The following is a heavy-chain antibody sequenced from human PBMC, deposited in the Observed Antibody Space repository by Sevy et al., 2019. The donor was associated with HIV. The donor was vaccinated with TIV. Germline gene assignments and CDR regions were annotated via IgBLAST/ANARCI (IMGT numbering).Heavy chain of an antibody. CDR1: GGTFSSYA. V-gene: IGHV1-69*06. J-gene: IGHJ3*02. D-gene: IGHD3-10*01. CDR3: ATYYGSGSYYKGSGAFDI. CDR2: IIPIFGTA. Sequence: ASVKVSCKASGGTFSSYAISWVRQAPGQGLEWMGGIIPIFGTANYAQKFQGRVTITADKSTSTAYMGRSSLRSEDTAVYYCATYYGSGSYYKGSGAFDIWGQGTMVTVSS.